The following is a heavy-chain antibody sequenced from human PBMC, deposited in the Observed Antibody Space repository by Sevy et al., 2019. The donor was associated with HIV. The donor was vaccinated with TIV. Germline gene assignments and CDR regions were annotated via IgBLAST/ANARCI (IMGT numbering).Heavy chain of an antibody. D-gene: IGHD1-1*01. CDR1: GLFFSAYW. Sequence: GRSLRLSCAAPGLFFSAYWMTWVRQVPGKGLEWVANINEDGSQINYVHSVRGRFTISRDNTKNSLYLQMNSLRVEDSATYYCVKAIYKDDSAWGQGTLVTVSS. CDR2: INEDGSQI. CDR3: VKAIYKDDSA. V-gene: IGHV3-7*03. J-gene: IGHJ4*02.